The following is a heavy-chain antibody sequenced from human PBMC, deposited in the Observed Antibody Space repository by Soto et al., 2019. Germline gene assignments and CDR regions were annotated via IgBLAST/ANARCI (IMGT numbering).Heavy chain of an antibody. Sequence: SETLSLTCTVSGGSISSGDYYWSWIRQPPGKGLGWIGYIYYSGSTYYNPSLKSRVTISVDTSKNQFSLKLSSVTAADTAVYYCARVVDTAMGLAWFDPWGQGTLVTVSS. V-gene: IGHV4-30-4*01. J-gene: IGHJ5*02. D-gene: IGHD5-18*01. CDR1: GGSISSGDYY. CDR2: IYYSGST. CDR3: ARVVDTAMGLAWFDP.